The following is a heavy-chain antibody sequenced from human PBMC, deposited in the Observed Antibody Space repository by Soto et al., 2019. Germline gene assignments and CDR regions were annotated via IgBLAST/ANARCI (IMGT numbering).Heavy chain of an antibody. D-gene: IGHD3-22*01. CDR3: ARDSDVYYNDSSGYYP. CDR2: IYYSGST. Sequence: SETLSLTCTVSGGSISSGGYYWSWIRQHPGKGLEWIGYIYYSGSTYYNPSLKSRVTISVDTSKNQFSLKLSSVTAADTAVYYCARDSDVYYNDSSGYYPWGQGTLVTVSS. J-gene: IGHJ5*02. V-gene: IGHV4-31*03. CDR1: GGSISSGGYY.